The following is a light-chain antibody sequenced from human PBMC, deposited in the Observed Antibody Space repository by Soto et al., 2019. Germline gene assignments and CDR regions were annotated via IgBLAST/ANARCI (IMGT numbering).Light chain of an antibody. CDR3: QLYSSWVT. V-gene: IGKV3-15*01. CDR2: GAS. Sequence: EIVMTQSPVTLSLSPGDTATLSCRASQTITSNLAWYQQKPGQPPRLLIYGASTRATGIPARFSGSGAGTEFALTVTNLQSEAVAVYYWQLYSSWVTFGGGTQVEI. CDR1: QTITSN. J-gene: IGKJ4*01.